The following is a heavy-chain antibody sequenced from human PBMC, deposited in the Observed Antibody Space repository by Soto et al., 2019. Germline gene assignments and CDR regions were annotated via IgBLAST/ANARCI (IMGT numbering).Heavy chain of an antibody. CDR2: INPSGGST. CDR3: ATTYYYDSSGLLRAFDI. Sequence: EASVKVSCKASGYTFTSYYMHWARQAPGQGLEWMGGINPSGGSTTYAQKFQGRVTMTADESTNTAYMELSSLRSEDTAVYYCATTYYYDSSGLLRAFDIWGQGTMVTVSS. V-gene: IGHV1-46*01. D-gene: IGHD3-22*01. CDR1: GYTFTSYY. J-gene: IGHJ3*02.